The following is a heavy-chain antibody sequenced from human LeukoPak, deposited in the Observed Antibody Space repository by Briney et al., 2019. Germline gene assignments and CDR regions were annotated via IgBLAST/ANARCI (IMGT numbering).Heavy chain of an antibody. J-gene: IGHJ3*02. CDR2: IIPIFGTA. D-gene: IGHD2-15*01. Sequence: GASVKVSCKASGGTFSSYAISWVRQAPGQGLEWMGGIIPIFGTANYAQKFQGRVTITADESTSTAYMELSSLRSEDTAVYYCAREIYGYCSGGSCYLGAFDIWGQGTMVTVSS. CDR1: GGTFSSYA. V-gene: IGHV1-69*13. CDR3: AREIYGYCSGGSCYLGAFDI.